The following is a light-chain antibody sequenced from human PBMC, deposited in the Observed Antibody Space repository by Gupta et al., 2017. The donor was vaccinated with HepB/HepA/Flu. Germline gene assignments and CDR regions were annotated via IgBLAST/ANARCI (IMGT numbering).Light chain of an antibody. CDR1: QSVNSN. Sequence: EIVMTQSPATLSVSSGERVTLSCRASQSVNSNLAWYQQRLGQAPRLLIYDASTRATGIPVRFSGSGSGTEFTLTISSRQSEDFAVYYCQQYDNWPPITFGQGTRLEIK. V-gene: IGKV3-15*01. CDR3: QQYDNWPPIT. CDR2: DAS. J-gene: IGKJ5*01.